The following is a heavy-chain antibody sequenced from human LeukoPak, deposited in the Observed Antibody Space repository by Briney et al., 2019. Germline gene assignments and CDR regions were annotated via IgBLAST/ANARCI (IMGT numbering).Heavy chain of an antibody. D-gene: IGHD5-18*01. CDR2: VSDDGNSR. J-gene: IGHJ5*02. CDR3: VKEGEGHSYAPKTGPAT. V-gene: IGHV3-23*01. Sequence: PGGSLRLSCAASGFSFSSCAMSWVRRAPGKGPQWVSGVSDDGNSRYYADSLKGRFTISRDNSANTVYLQMNNLADEDTAVYYCVKEGEGHSYAPKTGPATWGQGTLVTVSS. CDR1: GFSFSSCA.